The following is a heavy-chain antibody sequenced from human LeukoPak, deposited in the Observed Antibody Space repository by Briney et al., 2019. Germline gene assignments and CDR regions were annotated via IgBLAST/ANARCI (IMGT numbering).Heavy chain of an antibody. D-gene: IGHD3-3*01. CDR1: GFTFSSYA. CDR2: ISGSGGST. V-gene: IGHV3-23*01. CDR3: AKVVHDFWSGSDY. J-gene: IGHJ4*02. Sequence: GGSLRLSCAASGFTFSSYAMSWVRQAPGKGLEWVSVISGSGGSTIYADSVKGRFTISRDNSENTLYLQMNSLRAEDTAVYYCAKVVHDFWSGSDYWGQGTLVTVSS.